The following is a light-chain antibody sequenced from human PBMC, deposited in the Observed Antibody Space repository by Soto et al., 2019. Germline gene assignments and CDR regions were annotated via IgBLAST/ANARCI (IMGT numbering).Light chain of an antibody. CDR1: QSVSSNY. Sequence: IVLSPSLATMSLTKRERANLXSPSSQSVSSNYLASYQQKPGQAPRLIIYGASNRATGIPDRFSGSGSGTDFTLTISRLEPEDFAVYYCQQDGFLLLTFSRGT. CDR3: QQDGFLLLT. CDR2: GAS. J-gene: IGKJ4*01. V-gene: IGKV3-20*01.